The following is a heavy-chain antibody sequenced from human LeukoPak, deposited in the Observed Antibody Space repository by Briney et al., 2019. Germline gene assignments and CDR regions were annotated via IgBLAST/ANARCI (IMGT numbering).Heavy chain of an antibody. Sequence: PSETLSLTCAVYGGSFSGYYWSWIRQPPGKGLEWIGEINHSGSTNYNPSLKSRVTISVDTSKNQFSLKLSSVTAADTAVYYCARSYDSSGYKNDDAFDIWGQGTMVTVSS. CDR3: ARSYDSSGYKNDDAFDI. J-gene: IGHJ3*02. CDR1: GGSFSGYY. V-gene: IGHV4-34*01. CDR2: INHSGST. D-gene: IGHD3-22*01.